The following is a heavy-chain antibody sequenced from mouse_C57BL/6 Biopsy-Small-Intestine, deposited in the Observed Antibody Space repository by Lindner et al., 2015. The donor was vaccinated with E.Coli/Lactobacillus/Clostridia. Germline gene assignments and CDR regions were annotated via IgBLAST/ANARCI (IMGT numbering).Heavy chain of an antibody. J-gene: IGHJ1*03. V-gene: IGHV1-80*01. CDR1: GYTFSSYW. CDR2: IYPGDGEI. D-gene: IGHD1-1*01. Sequence: VQLQESGAELVKPGASVKISCKASGYTFSSYWMNWMKQRPGKGLEWIGQIYPGDGEINYNGKFKGKATLTTDKSSRTAYMQLSSLTSEDSAVYFCARQDLILMGSSPWYFDVWGTGTTVTVSS. CDR3: ARQDLILMGSSPWYFDV.